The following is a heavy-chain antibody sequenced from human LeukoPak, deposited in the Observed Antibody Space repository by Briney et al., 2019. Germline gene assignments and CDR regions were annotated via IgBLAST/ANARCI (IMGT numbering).Heavy chain of an antibody. CDR2: IKQDGSEK. CDR1: GFAFSSYW. V-gene: IGHV3-7*03. J-gene: IGHJ5*02. D-gene: IGHD6-13*01. CDR3: ARRGSSSWPNWFDP. Sequence: GGSLRLSCAASGFAFSSYWMTWVRQTPGKGLEWVANIKQDGSEKYYVDSVKGRFTISRDNAKNSLYLQMNSLRAEDTAVYYCARRGSSSWPNWFDPWGQGTLVTVSS.